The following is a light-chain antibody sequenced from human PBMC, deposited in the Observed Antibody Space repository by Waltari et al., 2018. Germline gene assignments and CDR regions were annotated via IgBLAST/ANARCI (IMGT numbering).Light chain of an antibody. Sequence: SYVLTQPPSVAVAPGETARVTCGGNNIEGKSVHWYQQKPGQAPVLVISYDSDRPSGIPERFSGSNSGDTATLTISRVEAGDEADYYCQVWDANTDPGVFGTGTEVTVL. V-gene: IGLV3-21*01. CDR3: QVWDANTDPGV. J-gene: IGLJ1*01. CDR2: YDS. CDR1: NIEGKS.